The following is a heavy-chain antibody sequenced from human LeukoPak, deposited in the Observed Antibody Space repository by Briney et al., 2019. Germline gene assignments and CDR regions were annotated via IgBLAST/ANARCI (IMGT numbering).Heavy chain of an antibody. CDR3: AKDSVPYYYGSGSYPDY. Sequence: GGSLRLSCAVSGFTFSNYAMSWVRQAPGKGLEWVSGISGSGGSTYYADSVKGRFTISRDNSKNTLYLQMNSLRAEDTAVYYCAKDSVPYYYGSGSYPDYWGQGTLVTVSS. J-gene: IGHJ4*02. D-gene: IGHD3-10*01. V-gene: IGHV3-23*01. CDR2: ISGSGGST. CDR1: GFTFSNYA.